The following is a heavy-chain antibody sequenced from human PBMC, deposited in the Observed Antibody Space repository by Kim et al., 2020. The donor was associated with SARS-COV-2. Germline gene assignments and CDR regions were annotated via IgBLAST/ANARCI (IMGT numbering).Heavy chain of an antibody. D-gene: IGHD5-12*01. CDR2: IWYDGSNK. Sequence: GGSLRLSCAASGFTFSSYGMHWVRQAPGKGLEWVAVIWYDGSNKYYADSVKGRFTISRDNSKNTLYLQMNSLRAEGTAVYYCARDRRVQPGFLDIWGQGTMVAVSS. CDR3: ARDRRVQPGFLDI. V-gene: IGHV3-33*01. CDR1: GFTFSSYG. J-gene: IGHJ3*02.